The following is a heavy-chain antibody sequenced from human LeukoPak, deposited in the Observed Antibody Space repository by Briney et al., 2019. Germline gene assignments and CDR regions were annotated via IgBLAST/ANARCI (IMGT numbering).Heavy chain of an antibody. V-gene: IGHV4-4*08. D-gene: IGHD3-22*01. CDR2: IYPSGST. CDR1: GGSISSYY. Sequence: SETLSLTCTVSGGSISSYYWSWIRQPPGKGLEWIGYIYPSGSTNYNPSLKSRVTISVDTSKNQFSLKLSSVTAADTAVYYCARQKDDSSGFFFDYWGQGTLVTVSS. CDR3: ARQKDDSSGFFFDY. J-gene: IGHJ4*02.